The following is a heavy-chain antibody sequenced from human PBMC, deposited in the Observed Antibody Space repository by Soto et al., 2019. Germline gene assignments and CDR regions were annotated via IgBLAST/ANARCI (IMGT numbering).Heavy chain of an antibody. J-gene: IGHJ4*02. V-gene: IGHV6-1*01. CDR3: AREGGDSSSWRFDY. Sequence: SQTLSLTCAISGDSVSSNSAAWNWVRQSPSRGLEWLGRTYYRSKWNNDYAVSVKRRITINPDTSKNQFSLQLNSVTPEDTAVYYCAREGGDSSSWRFDYWGQGTLVSVS. CDR2: TYYRSKWNN. CDR1: GDSVSSNSAA. D-gene: IGHD6-13*01.